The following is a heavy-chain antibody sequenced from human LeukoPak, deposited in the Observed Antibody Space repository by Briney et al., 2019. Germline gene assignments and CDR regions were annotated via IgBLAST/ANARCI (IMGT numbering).Heavy chain of an antibody. CDR2: IYFNGNT. CDR1: GGSISTYF. Sequence: KPSETLSLTCTVSGGSISTYFWTWIRQPAGKGLEWIGRIYFNGNTNYNPSLKSRVSMSVDTSKNQFSLKQSSVTAADTAIYYCARFSGSFSDWGQGTLVTVSS. D-gene: IGHD1-26*01. V-gene: IGHV4-4*07. J-gene: IGHJ4*02. CDR3: ARFSGSFSD.